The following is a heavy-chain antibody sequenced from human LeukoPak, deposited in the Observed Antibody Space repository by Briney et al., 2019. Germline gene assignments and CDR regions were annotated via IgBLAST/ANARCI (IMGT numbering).Heavy chain of an antibody. CDR3: ARELQLWPRDYFDY. CDR2: ISSSSSYI. Sequence: GGSLRLSCAASGFTFSSYSMNWVRQAPGKGLEWVSSISSSSSYIYYADSVKGRFTISRDNAKNSLYLQMNSLRAEDTAVYYCARELQLWPRDYFDYWGQGTLVTVSS. J-gene: IGHJ4*02. V-gene: IGHV3-21*01. D-gene: IGHD5-18*01. CDR1: GFTFSSYS.